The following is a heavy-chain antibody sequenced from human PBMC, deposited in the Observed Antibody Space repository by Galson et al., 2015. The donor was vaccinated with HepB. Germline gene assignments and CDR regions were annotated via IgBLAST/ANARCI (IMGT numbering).Heavy chain of an antibody. D-gene: IGHD6-19*01. Sequence: SLRLSCAAPGFTFDDYTMHWVRQAPGKGLEWVSLISWDGGSTYYADSVKGRFTISRDNSKNSLYLQMNSLRTEDTALYYCAKDGYGYSSGWYGAGVDYWGQGTLVTVSS. CDR2: ISWDGGST. CDR1: GFTFDDYT. CDR3: AKDGYGYSSGWYGAGVDY. V-gene: IGHV3-43*01. J-gene: IGHJ4*02.